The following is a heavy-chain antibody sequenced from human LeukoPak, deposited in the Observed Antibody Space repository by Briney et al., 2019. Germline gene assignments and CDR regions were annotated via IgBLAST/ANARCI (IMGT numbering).Heavy chain of an antibody. J-gene: IGHJ4*02. CDR3: ARDQSDYYGSGSYSEGSY. D-gene: IGHD3-10*01. CDR1: GFTFSTYS. Sequence: GGSLTLSCAASGFTFSTYSMKWVRQAPGKGLEWVSYISSSSGTIYYADSVKGRFTISRDNAKNSLYLQMNGLRDEDTAVYYCARDQSDYYGSGSYSEGSYWGQGTLATVSS. V-gene: IGHV3-48*02. CDR2: ISSSSGTI.